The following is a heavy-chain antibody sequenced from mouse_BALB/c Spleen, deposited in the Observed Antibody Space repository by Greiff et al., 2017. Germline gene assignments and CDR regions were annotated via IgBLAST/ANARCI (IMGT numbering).Heavy chain of an antibody. CDR3: ARGVGRAYYYAMDD. V-gene: IGHV2-2*02. J-gene: IGHJ4*01. CDR1: GFSLTSYG. D-gene: IGHD3-1*01. CDR2: IWSGGST. Sequence: VQLQQSGPGLVQPSQSLSITCTVSGFSLTSYGVHWVRQSPGKGLEWLGVIWSGGSTDYNAAFISRLSISKDNSKSQVFFKMNSLQANDTAIYYCARGVGRAYYYAMDDWGQGTSVTVSS.